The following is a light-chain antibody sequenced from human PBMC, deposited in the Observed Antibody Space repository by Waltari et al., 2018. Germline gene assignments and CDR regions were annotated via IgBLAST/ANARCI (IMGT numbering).Light chain of an antibody. CDR1: GSDIGYYNF. CDR2: DVS. CDR3: SSYTSTNTIV. V-gene: IGLV2-14*03. Sequence: QSALAQSASVSGSPGQSITISCTGTGSDIGYYNFVSWYQQHPGKAPKLLIFDVSRWSSGVLQRFSCSKSGNTASLTISGLQAEDEADYYCSSYTSTNTIVFGGGTKVTVL. J-gene: IGLJ2*01.